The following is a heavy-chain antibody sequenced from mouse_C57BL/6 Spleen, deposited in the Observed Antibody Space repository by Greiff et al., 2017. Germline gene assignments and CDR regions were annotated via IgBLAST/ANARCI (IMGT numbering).Heavy chain of an antibody. V-gene: IGHV1-18*01. CDR1: GYTFTDYN. J-gene: IGHJ1*03. CDR2: INPNNGGT. Sequence: EVKLVESGPELVKPGASVKIPCKASGYTFTDYNMDWVKQSHGKSLEWIGDINPNNGGTIYNQKFKGKATLTVDKSSSTAYMELRSLTSEDTAVYYCARAGSSPHWYFDVWGTGTTVTVSS. CDR3: ARAGSSPHWYFDV. D-gene: IGHD1-1*01.